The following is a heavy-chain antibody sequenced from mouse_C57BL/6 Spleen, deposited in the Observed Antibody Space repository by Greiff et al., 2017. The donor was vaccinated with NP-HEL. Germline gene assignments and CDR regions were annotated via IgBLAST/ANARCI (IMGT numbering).Heavy chain of an antibody. Sequence: QVQLKESGPGLVQPSQSLSITCTVSGFSLTSYGVHWVRQSPGKGLEWLGVIWSGGSTDYNAAFISRLSISKDNSKSQVFFKMNSLQADDTAIYYCARMAGGYSYAMDYWGQGTSVTVSS. CDR3: ARMAGGYSYAMDY. J-gene: IGHJ4*01. CDR1: GFSLTSYG. D-gene: IGHD2-2*01. CDR2: IWSGGST. V-gene: IGHV2-2*01.